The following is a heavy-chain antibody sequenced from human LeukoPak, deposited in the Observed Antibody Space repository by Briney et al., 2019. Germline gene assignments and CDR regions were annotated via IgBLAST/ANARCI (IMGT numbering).Heavy chain of an antibody. CDR3: ARDSSVTTNWFDP. Sequence: PSETLSLTCTVSGGSIRSGDYYWSWIRQPPGKGLEWIGYIYYSGSTYYNPSLKSRVTISVDTSKNQFSLKLTSVTAADTAVYYCARDSSVTTNWFDPWGQGTLVTVSS. V-gene: IGHV4-30-4*01. CDR1: GGSIRSGDYY. J-gene: IGHJ5*02. CDR2: IYYSGST. D-gene: IGHD4-17*01.